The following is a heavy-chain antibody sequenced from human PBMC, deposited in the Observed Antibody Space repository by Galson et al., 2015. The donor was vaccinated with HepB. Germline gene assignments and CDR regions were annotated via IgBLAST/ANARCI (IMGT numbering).Heavy chain of an antibody. V-gene: IGHV1-8*01. J-gene: IGHJ4*02. Sequence: SVKVSCKASGYTFTSYDINWVRQAPGQGLEWMGWMNPNSGNTGYAQKFQGRVTMTRNTSISTAYMELSSLRSEDTAVYYCARGRPTSRTVATTLWVNYWGQGTLVTVSS. CDR2: MNPNSGNT. CDR1: GYTFTSYD. CDR3: ARGRPTSRTVATTLWVNY. D-gene: IGHD5-12*01.